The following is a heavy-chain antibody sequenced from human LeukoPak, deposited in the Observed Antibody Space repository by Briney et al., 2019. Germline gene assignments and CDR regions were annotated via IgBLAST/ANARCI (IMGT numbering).Heavy chain of an antibody. CDR2: IYHSGTT. D-gene: IGHD1-14*01. CDR1: GYSISSGFH. CDR3: ARKPGAQTFDY. V-gene: IGHV4-38-2*02. Sequence: PSETLSLMCTVSGYSISSGFHWGWIRQPPGKGLEWIGNIYHSGTTYYNPSLMSRVTISVDTSKNQFSLKVSSVTAADTAVYYCARKPGAQTFDYWGQGTLVTVSS. J-gene: IGHJ4*02.